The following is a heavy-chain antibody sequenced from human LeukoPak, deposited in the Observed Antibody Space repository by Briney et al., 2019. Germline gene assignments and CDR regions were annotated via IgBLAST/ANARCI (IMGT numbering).Heavy chain of an antibody. D-gene: IGHD2-21*01. CDR1: GFTFTSSA. CDR3: VAYGGGDSLNDD. Sequence: SVKVSCTASGFTFTSSAMQWVRQAPGQRLEWIGGIVVGSGNTYYAQKFLERVTITRAMSTSTAYMELSSLSAEDTAVYYCVAYGGGDSLNDDGGQGTLVTVSS. J-gene: IGHJ4*02. V-gene: IGHV1-58*02. CDR2: IVVGSGNT.